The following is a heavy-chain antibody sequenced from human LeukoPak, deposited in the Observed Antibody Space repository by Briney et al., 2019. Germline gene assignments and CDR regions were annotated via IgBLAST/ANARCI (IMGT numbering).Heavy chain of an antibody. V-gene: IGHV4-31*03. Sequence: SVTLSLTCTVSGGSISSGGYYWSWIRQHPGKGLEWIGYIYYSGSTYYNPSLKSRVTISVDTSKNQFSLKLSSVTAADTAVYYCARERQDYLNDYWGQGTLVTVSS. CDR3: ARERQDYLNDY. CDR2: IYYSGST. CDR1: GGSISSGGYY. D-gene: IGHD4-11*01. J-gene: IGHJ4*02.